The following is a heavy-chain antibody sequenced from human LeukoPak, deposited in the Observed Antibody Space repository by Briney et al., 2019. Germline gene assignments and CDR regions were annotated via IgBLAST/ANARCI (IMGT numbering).Heavy chain of an antibody. D-gene: IGHD6-6*01. V-gene: IGHV1-8*03. J-gene: IGHJ6*03. CDR2: MNPNSGNT. CDR1: GYTFTSYD. CDR3: ARGRIMAARRGNYYYYYMDV. Sequence: GASVKVCCKASGYTFTSYDINWVRQATGQGLEWMGWMNPNSGNTGYAQKFQGRVTITRNTSISTAYMELSSLRSEDTAVYYCARGRIMAARRGNYYYYYMDVWGKGTTVTVSS.